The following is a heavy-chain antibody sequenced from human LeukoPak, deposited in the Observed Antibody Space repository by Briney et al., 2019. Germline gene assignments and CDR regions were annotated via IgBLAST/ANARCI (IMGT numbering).Heavy chain of an antibody. D-gene: IGHD1-26*01. J-gene: IGHJ4*02. CDR2: FDPEDGET. CDR1: GYILTELS. CDR3: ATDLHRIVGATLLDY. V-gene: IGHV1-24*01. Sequence: ASVKVSCKVSGYILTELSMHWVRQAPGKGLEWMGGFDPEDGETIYAQKFQGRVTMTEDTSTDTAYMELNSLRSEDTAVYYCATDLHRIVGATLLDYWSQGTLVTVSS.